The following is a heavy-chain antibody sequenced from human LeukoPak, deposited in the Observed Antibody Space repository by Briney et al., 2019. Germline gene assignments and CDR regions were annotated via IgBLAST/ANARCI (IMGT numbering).Heavy chain of an antibody. V-gene: IGHV4-30-2*01. CDR2: IYHSGST. CDR3: ARATYYYDSSGFIYYFDY. Sequence: SETLSLTCAVSGGSISSGGYSWSWIRQPPGKGLEWIGYIYHSGSTYYIPSLKSRVTISVDRSKNQFSLKLSSVTAADTAVYYCARATYYYDSSGFIYYFDYWGQGTLVTVSS. D-gene: IGHD3-22*01. CDR1: GGSISSGGYS. J-gene: IGHJ4*02.